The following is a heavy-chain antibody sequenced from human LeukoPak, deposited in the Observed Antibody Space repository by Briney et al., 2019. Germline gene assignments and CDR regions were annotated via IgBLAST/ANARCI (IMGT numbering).Heavy chain of an antibody. D-gene: IGHD5-24*01. CDR3: AKEEAPKEMATDFDM. Sequence: PGGSLRLSCAASGFTFSSYSMNWVRQAPGKGLEWVSYSSSSSSTIYYADSVKGRFTISRDNSKNTLYLQMNSLRAEDTAVYYCAKEEAPKEMATDFDMWGQGTMVTVSS. J-gene: IGHJ3*02. CDR1: GFTFSSYS. CDR2: SSSSSSTI. V-gene: IGHV3-48*01.